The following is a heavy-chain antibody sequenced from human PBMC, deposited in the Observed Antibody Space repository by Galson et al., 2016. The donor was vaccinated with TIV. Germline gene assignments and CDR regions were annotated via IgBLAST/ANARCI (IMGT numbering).Heavy chain of an antibody. Sequence: SVKVSCKASGGTFSSYVFNWVRQAPGQGLEWMGWINADSGGTIYAQKFQGRVAMTRDTSINTAYLELSGMKSDDTAVYYCARVNWARAFDYWGQGALVTVSS. V-gene: IGHV1-2*02. CDR2: INADSGGT. CDR1: GGTFSSYV. D-gene: IGHD7-27*01. J-gene: IGHJ4*02. CDR3: ARVNWARAFDY.